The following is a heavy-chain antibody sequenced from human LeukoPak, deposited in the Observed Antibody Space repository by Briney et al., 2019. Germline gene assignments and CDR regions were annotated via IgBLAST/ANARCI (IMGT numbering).Heavy chain of an antibody. CDR3: ARGYDFWSGYRGPFDY. D-gene: IGHD3-3*01. CDR2: ISYDGSNK. CDR1: GFTFSSYG. V-gene: IGHV3-30*03. J-gene: IGHJ4*02. Sequence: PGRSLRLSCAASGFTFSSYGMHWVRQAPGKGLEWVAVISYDGSNKYHADSVKGRFTISRGNSKNTLYLQMNSLRAEDTAVYYCARGYDFWSGYRGPFDYWGQGALVTVSS.